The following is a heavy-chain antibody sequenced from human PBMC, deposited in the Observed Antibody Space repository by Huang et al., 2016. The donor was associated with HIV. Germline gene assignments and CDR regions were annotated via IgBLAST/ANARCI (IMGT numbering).Heavy chain of an antibody. J-gene: IGHJ3*02. CDR1: GVYTRTSF. CDR2: MHPSWDT. Sequence: QVHLQESGPGLVKPSETLSLICTVSGVYTRTSFWRWIRQPAGKGPECIALMHPSWDTKSNPSLRSRVTMSVDTSKNQLSLRLTSVTAADTAVYYCAREDRNAFDIWGQGIMVIVSS. V-gene: IGHV4-4*07. CDR3: AREDRNAFDI.